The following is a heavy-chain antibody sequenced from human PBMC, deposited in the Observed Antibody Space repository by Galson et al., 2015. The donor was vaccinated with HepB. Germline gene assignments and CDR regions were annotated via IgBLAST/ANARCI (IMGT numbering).Heavy chain of an antibody. J-gene: IGHJ4*02. D-gene: IGHD6-19*01. Sequence: SLRLSCAASGFTFSGSAIHWVRQASGKGPEWVGRIRSKANNYATSYVPSLKGRFTISRDDSKTMAYLHMKSLKTEDTAVYYCTRLGDLSGYRSRWGQGTLVTVSS. CDR1: GFTFSGSA. V-gene: IGHV3-73*01. CDR2: IRSKANNYAT. CDR3: TRLGDLSGYRSR.